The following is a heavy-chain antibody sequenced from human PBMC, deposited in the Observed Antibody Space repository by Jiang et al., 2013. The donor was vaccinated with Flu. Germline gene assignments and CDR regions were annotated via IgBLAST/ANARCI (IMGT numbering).Heavy chain of an antibody. J-gene: IGHJ6*02. V-gene: IGHV4-59*01. Sequence: GPGLVKPSETLSLTCTVSGGSISSYYWSWIRQPPGKGLEWIGYIYYSGSTNYNPSLKSRVTISVDTSKNQFSLKLSSVTAADTAVYYCARAIGGDYYDSSGYLKYYYYYGMDVWGQGTTVTVSS. D-gene: IGHD3-22*01. CDR3: ARAIGGDYYDSSGYLKYYYYYGMDV. CDR2: IYYSGST. CDR1: GGSISSYY.